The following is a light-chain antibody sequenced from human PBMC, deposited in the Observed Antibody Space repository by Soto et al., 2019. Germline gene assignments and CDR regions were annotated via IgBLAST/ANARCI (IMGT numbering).Light chain of an antibody. CDR1: QGISGW. CDR3: QQGDSFPLT. V-gene: IGKV1-12*01. Sequence: DIQMTQSPSYVPASVGDRVTIPCRASQGISGWVAWYQQKPGKAPNLLIYAASTLLSGVPSRFSGSGSGTDFTLTSSNLQPEDFATYYCQQGDSFPLTFGGGTRVEIK. CDR2: AAS. J-gene: IGKJ4*01.